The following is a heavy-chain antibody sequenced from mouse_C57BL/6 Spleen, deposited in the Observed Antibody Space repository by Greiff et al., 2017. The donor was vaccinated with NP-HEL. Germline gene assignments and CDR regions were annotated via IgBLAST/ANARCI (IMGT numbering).Heavy chain of an antibody. D-gene: IGHD2-1*01. CDR3: TVYYGNSPWFAY. CDR2: IYPGNSDT. Sequence: VQLKQSGTVLARPGASVKMSCKTSGYTFTSYWMHWVKQRPGQGLEWIGAIYPGNSDTSYNQKFKGKAKLTAVTSASTAYMELSSLTNEDSAVYYCTVYYGNSPWFAYWGQGTLVTVSA. CDR1: GYTFTSYW. V-gene: IGHV1-5*01. J-gene: IGHJ3*01.